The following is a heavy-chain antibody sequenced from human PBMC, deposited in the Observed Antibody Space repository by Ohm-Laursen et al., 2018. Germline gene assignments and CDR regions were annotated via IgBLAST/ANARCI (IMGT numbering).Heavy chain of an antibody. CDR1: GFTFSSYS. J-gene: IGHJ4*02. V-gene: IGHV3-48*01. Sequence: GSLRLSCAASGFTFSSYSMNWVHQAPGKGLEWLSSISSGSTTMYNADSVKGRFTISRDNAKNSLYLQMNSLRAEDTAVYYCARGHSSAWDEVFDYWGQGTLVTVSS. CDR3: ARGHSSAWDEVFDY. D-gene: IGHD6-19*01. CDR2: ISSGSTTM.